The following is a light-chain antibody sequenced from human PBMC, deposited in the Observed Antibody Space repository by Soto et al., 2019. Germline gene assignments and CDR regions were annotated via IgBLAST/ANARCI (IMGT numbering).Light chain of an antibody. Sequence: QSVLTEPASVSGSPGQSITISCTGTSSDVGGYNHVSWYQQHPGKAPKLIIFEVRNRPSGVSDRFSASKSGNTASLTISGLQTEDEAVYYCSSYASSSSYAFGTGTKATV. CDR1: SSDVGGYNH. CDR2: EVR. CDR3: SSYASSSSYA. V-gene: IGLV2-14*01. J-gene: IGLJ1*01.